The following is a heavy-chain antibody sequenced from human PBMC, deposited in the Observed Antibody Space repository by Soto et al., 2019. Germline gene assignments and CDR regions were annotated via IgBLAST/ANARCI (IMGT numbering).Heavy chain of an antibody. CDR3: ARDDAFGNENGFDI. CDR1: GFPFSTYG. V-gene: IGHV3-33*01. CDR2: IVSDGSAK. J-gene: IGHJ3*02. D-gene: IGHD1-1*01. Sequence: QVQLVESGGGVVQPGTSLRLSCAVSGFPFSTYGFHWVRQPQGKGLEWVAVIVSDGSAKYHADSVEGRFTTSRDNSKDTLYLQINSLRAEDTAGYYYARDDAFGNENGFDIWGQGTMFTVSS.